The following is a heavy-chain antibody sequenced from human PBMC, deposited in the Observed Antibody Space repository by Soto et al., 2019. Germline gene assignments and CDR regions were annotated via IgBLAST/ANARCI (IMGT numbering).Heavy chain of an antibody. CDR3: SRGRRRESCWAGDCYDFDF. J-gene: IGHJ5*01. CDR1: GFSFSDGAVG. Sequence: QITLKESGPTLVKPTQTLTLTCTFSGFSFSDGAVGVGWFRQSPGKAPEWLAIYYWDDDEWHSPSLRTRLTISYETARSQVVLSMVDMDPQDTAPYFWSRGRRRESCWAGDCYDFDFWGQGLLVAAS. CDR2: YYWDDDE. D-gene: IGHD2-21*01. V-gene: IGHV2-5*02.